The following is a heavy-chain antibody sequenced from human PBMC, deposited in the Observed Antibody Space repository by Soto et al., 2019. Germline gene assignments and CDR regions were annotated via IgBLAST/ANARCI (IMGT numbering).Heavy chain of an antibody. D-gene: IGHD3-3*01. V-gene: IGHV1-69*15. J-gene: IGHJ5*02. CDR1: GGTFSNYA. CDR2: IITIFGTT. Sequence: QVQLVQSGAEVKKPGSSVKVSCKASGGTFSNYAITWVRQAPGQGLEWLGRIITIFGTTDYAQKFQGRVTIIEDESTTTAYTELKSLRSEDTAVYYCAKDGDRAGYFGDWFDPWGQGTLVTVSS. CDR3: AKDGDRAGYFGDWFDP.